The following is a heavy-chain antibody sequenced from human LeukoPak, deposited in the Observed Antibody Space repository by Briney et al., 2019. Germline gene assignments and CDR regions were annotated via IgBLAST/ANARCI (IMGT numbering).Heavy chain of an antibody. CDR1: GGNFSSYA. J-gene: IGHJ4*02. V-gene: IGHV1-69*05. CDR3: ARDPYYYDSSGYYRD. Sequence: SVKVSCKASGGNFSSYAISWVRQGAGQGREWMGRIIPIFGTANYAQKFQGRVTITTDESTSTAYMELSSLRSEDTAVYYCARDPYYYDSSGYYRDWGQGTLVTVSS. CDR2: IIPIFGTA. D-gene: IGHD3-22*01.